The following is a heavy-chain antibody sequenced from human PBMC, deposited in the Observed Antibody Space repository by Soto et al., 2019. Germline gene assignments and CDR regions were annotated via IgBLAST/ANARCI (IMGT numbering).Heavy chain of an antibody. Sequence: ASVKLSCKASGYTFTSYYMHWVRQAPGQGLEWMGIINPSGGSTNYAQKFQERVTISWDMSTNTAYMELSSLRSEDTAVYYCAAESYYESNGTKGRIDWGQGTLVTVSS. V-gene: IGHV1-46*01. CDR2: INPSGGST. CDR1: GYTFTSYY. CDR3: AAESYYESNGTKGRID. J-gene: IGHJ4*02. D-gene: IGHD3-22*01.